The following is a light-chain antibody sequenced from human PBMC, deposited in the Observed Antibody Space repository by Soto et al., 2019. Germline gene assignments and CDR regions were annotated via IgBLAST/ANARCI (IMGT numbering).Light chain of an antibody. V-gene: IGKV3-15*01. Sequence: EIMMSQSLATLSVSTGERATHSCRASQSVSSTLAWYQQKPGQAPRLLIYDASTRATGVPARFSGSGSGTDFTLTISGLEPEDLAVYYCQQYGYSPPWTFGQGANVDIK. CDR2: DAS. CDR3: QQYGYSPPWT. J-gene: IGKJ1*01. CDR1: QSVSST.